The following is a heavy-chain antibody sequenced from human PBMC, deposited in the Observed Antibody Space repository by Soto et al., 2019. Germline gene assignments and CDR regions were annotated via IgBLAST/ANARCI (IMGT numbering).Heavy chain of an antibody. J-gene: IGHJ4*02. CDR1: GFTFSDYS. CDR3: ARGSAHIQVQTFDY. V-gene: IGHV3-21*01. Sequence: EVHLVESGGGLVKSGGSLRVSCTASGFTFSDYSMHWVRQAPGKGLEWVSSISPTSGAIYYADSVKGRFIISRDNAKNSLFLQMNSLRAEDTAVYSCARGSAHIQVQTFDYWGQGTLVTVSS. D-gene: IGHD1-1*01. CDR2: ISPTSGAI.